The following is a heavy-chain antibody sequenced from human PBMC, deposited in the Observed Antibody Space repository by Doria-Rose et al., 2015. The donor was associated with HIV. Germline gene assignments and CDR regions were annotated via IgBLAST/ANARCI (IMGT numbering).Heavy chain of an antibody. V-gene: IGHV2-26*01. D-gene: IGHD6-13*01. CDR1: GVSLSSPGMG. CDR2: IFSDDER. J-gene: IGHJ4*02. Sequence: QITLKESGSVLVKPTETLTLTCTVSGVSLSSPGMGVSWIRQPPGKALEWLANIFSDDERSYKTSLKSSLTISRGSSKRQVVLTMTDMDPVDTATYYCARIKSSRWYHKYYFDFWGQGTLVIVSA. CDR3: ARIKSSRWYHKYYFDF.